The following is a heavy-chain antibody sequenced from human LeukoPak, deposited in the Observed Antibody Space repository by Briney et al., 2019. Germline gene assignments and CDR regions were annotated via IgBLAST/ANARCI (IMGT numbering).Heavy chain of an antibody. CDR1: GGSISSSSFY. D-gene: IGHD3-10*01. V-gene: IGHV4-61*01. Sequence: SETLSLTCTVSGGSISSSSFYWGWIRQPPGKGLEWIGYIYYSGSTNYNPSLKSRVTISVDTSKNQFSLKLSSVTAADTAVYYCARDLWFGESDSDAFDIWGQGTMVTVSS. J-gene: IGHJ3*02. CDR3: ARDLWFGESDSDAFDI. CDR2: IYYSGST.